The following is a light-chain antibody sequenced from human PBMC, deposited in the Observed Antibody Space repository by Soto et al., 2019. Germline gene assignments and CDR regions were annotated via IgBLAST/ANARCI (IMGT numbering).Light chain of an antibody. CDR1: TGAVTSGHY. J-gene: IGLJ2*01. CDR3: LLSYGGARRV. Sequence: QAVVTQEPSLTVSPGGTVTLTCASSTGAVTSGHYPYWFQQKPGQAPRTLIYDTSNKHSWTPARFSGSLVGGKPALTLSGAQPEHEAEYFCLLSYGGARRVFGGGTQLTVL. V-gene: IGLV7-46*01. CDR2: DTS.